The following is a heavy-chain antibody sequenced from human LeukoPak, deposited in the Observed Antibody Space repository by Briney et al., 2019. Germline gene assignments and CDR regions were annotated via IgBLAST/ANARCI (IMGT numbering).Heavy chain of an antibody. CDR2: IKQDGSEK. V-gene: IGHV3-7*01. J-gene: IGHJ6*03. Sequence: PGGSLRLSCAASGFTFSTYGMSWVRQAPGKGLEWVANIKQDGSEKYYVDSMKGRFTISRDNAKNSLYLQMNSLRAEDTAVYYCARQFIRHTPPATWLRYMDVWGKGTTVTVSS. D-gene: IGHD2-2*01. CDR3: ARQFIRHTPPATWLRYMDV. CDR1: GFTFSTYG.